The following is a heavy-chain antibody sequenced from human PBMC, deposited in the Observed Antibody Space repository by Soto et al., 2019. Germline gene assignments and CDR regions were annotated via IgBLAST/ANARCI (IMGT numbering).Heavy chain of an antibody. Sequence: ASVKVSCKASGYTFTGYYMHWVRQAPGQGLEWMGWINPNGGGTNYAQKFQGWVTMTRDTSISKAYMELSRLRSDDTAVYCCARGVVSRQDYYYMDVWGKGTTVTVSS. V-gene: IGHV1-2*04. CDR1: GYTFTGYY. D-gene: IGHD2-15*01. CDR2: INPNGGGT. J-gene: IGHJ6*03. CDR3: ARGVVSRQDYYYMDV.